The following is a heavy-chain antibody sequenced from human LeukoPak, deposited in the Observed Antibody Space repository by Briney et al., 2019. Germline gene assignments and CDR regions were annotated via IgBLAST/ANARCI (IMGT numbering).Heavy chain of an antibody. CDR3: AADPLTHYDFWSGLPRAFDI. D-gene: IGHD3-3*01. CDR2: IVVGSGNT. CDR1: GFTFTSSA. V-gene: IGHV1-58*01. J-gene: IGHJ3*02. Sequence: SVKVSCKASGFTFTSSAVQWVRQARGQRLEWIGWIVVGSGNTNYAQKFQERVTITRDMSTSTAYMELSSLRSEDTAVYYCAADPLTHYDFWSGLPRAFDIWGQGTMVTVSS.